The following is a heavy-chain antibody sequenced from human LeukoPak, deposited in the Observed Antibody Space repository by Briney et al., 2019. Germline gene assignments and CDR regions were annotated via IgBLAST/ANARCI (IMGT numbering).Heavy chain of an antibody. Sequence: SETLSLTCTVSGGSISSYYWSWIRQPPGKGLEWIGYIYYSGSTNYNPSLKSRVTISVDTSKNQFSLKLSSVTAADTAVYFCARERGGSKLSGLYGRDYYYMDVWGKGTTVTVSS. CDR2: IYYSGST. CDR3: ARERGGSKLSGLYGRDYYYMDV. CDR1: GGSISSYY. J-gene: IGHJ6*03. V-gene: IGHV4-59*01. D-gene: IGHD3-16*01.